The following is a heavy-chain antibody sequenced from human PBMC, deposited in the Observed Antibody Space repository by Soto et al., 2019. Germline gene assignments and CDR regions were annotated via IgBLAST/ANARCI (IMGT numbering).Heavy chain of an antibody. D-gene: IGHD3-3*01. V-gene: IGHV3-23*01. CDR1: VFPLTTNT. CDR2: ISASGDST. J-gene: IGHJ5*02. CDR3: AKTPLTILPGIFWFDP. Sequence: GGSLRTSCAASVFPLTTNTMNWSLQAPEKGLEWVSAISASGDSTYYADAVKGRFTISRDNSKNTLYLEMNSLRAEDTALYYCAKTPLTILPGIFWFDPWGQGTLVTVSS.